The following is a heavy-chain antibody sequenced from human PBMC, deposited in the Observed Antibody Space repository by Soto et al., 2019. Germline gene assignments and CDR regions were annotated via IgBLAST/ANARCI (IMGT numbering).Heavy chain of an antibody. Sequence: QVQLVESGGGVVQPGRSLRLSCAASGFTFSSYAMHWVRQAPGKGLEWVAVISYDGSNKYYADSVKGRFTISRDNSKNTLYLQMNSLRAEHTAVYYCARVVVGALDYWGQGTLVTVSS. CDR1: GFTFSSYA. D-gene: IGHD1-26*01. CDR2: ISYDGSNK. CDR3: ARVVVGALDY. V-gene: IGHV3-30-3*01. J-gene: IGHJ4*02.